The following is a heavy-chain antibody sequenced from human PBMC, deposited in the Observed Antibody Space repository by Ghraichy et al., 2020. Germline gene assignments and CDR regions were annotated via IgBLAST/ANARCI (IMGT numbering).Heavy chain of an antibody. D-gene: IGHD6-19*01. Sequence: GGSLRLSCAASGFTFSGNWMSWVRQAPGKGLEWVANIKKDGSEKYYVDSVKGRFTISRDNGKNSLYLQMNSLRAEDMAVYYCARDLGSGWYFDYWGQGTLVTVSS. CDR2: IKKDGSEK. CDR3: ARDLGSGWYFDY. V-gene: IGHV3-7*01. CDR1: GFTFSGNW. J-gene: IGHJ4*02.